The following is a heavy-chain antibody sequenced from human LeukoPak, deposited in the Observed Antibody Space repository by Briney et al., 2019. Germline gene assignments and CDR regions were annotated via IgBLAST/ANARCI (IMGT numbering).Heavy chain of an antibody. CDR2: INPNSCGT. CDR1: GYTFTRYD. V-gene: IGHV1-2*02. CDR3: ARAGSSSRWVNDY. Sequence: GASVNVSRKASGYTFTRYDMHWVRQAPGQGLQGMGWINPNSCGTNYAQKFQGRVTMTWDPSNSTAYMELSRLTSDDTAVYYCARAGSSSRWVNDYWGQGTLVTVSS. D-gene: IGHD6-13*01. J-gene: IGHJ4*02.